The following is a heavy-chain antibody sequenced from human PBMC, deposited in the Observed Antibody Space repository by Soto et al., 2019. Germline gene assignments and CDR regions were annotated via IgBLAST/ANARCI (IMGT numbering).Heavy chain of an antibody. V-gene: IGHV3-23*01. J-gene: IGHJ4*02. CDR1: GFTFSSYA. CDR2: ISGSGGST. Sequence: GGSLRLSCAASGFTFSSYAMSWVRQAPGKGLEWVSAISGSGGSTYYADSVKGRFTISRDNSKNTLYLQMNSLRAEDTAVYYCAKDRSSSGWYLLDDDWGQGTRVTVAS. D-gene: IGHD6-19*01. CDR3: AKDRSSSGWYLLDDD.